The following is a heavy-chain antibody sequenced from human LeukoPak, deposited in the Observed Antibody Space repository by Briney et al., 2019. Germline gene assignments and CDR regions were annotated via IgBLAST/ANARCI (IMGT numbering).Heavy chain of an antibody. CDR3: AGRPHLGIATPNYYMDV. CDR1: GYSISSGYY. CDR2: IYHSGST. V-gene: IGHV4-38-2*01. D-gene: IGHD6-13*01. Sequence: PSETLSLTCAVSGYSISSGYYWGWIRQPPGKGLEWIGSIYHSGSTYYNPSLKSRVTISVDTSKNQFSLKLSSVTAADTAVYYCAGRPHLGIATPNYYMDVWGKGTTVTVSS. J-gene: IGHJ6*03.